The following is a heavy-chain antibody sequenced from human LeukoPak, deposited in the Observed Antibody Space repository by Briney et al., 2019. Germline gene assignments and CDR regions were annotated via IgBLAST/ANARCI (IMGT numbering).Heavy chain of an antibody. Sequence: SQTLSLTCTVSGGSISSGGYYWSWIRQHPGKSLEWIGYIYYSGRTYYNPSLKSRVTISVDTSKNQFSLKLSSVTAADTAMYYCARDSYYYGMDVWGQGITVTVSS. J-gene: IGHJ6*02. CDR1: GGSISSGGYY. CDR3: ARDSYYYGMDV. V-gene: IGHV4-31*03. CDR2: IYYSGRT.